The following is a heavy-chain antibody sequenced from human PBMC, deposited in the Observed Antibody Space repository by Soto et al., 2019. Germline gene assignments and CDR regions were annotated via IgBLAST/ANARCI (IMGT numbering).Heavy chain of an antibody. Sequence: QVQLVESGGGVVQPGRSLRLSCAASGFTFSSYGMHWVSQAPGKGLEWVAVIWYDGSNKYYADSVKGRFTISRDNSKNTLYLQKNSRRAEDTAVYYCARGESGGSYSLVFDYWGQGTLVTVSS. V-gene: IGHV3-33*01. CDR1: GFTFSSYG. J-gene: IGHJ4*02. CDR3: ARGESGGSYSLVFDY. D-gene: IGHD1-26*01. CDR2: IWYDGSNK.